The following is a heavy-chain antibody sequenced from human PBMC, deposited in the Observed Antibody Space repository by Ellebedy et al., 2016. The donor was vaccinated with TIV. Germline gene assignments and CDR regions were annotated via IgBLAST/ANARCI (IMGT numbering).Heavy chain of an antibody. CDR3: TTDLLPPYYYGMDV. V-gene: IGHV3-15*07. J-gene: IGHJ6*02. Sequence: GGSLRLSCAASSFDFSNAWMNWVRQAPGMGLEWVGRIKSHADGGTTDYAAPVKGRFTISRDDSKNTLYLQMNSLKTEDTAVYYCTTDLLPPYYYGMDVWGQGTTVTVSS. D-gene: IGHD2-15*01. CDR2: IKSHADGGTT. CDR1: SFDFSNAW.